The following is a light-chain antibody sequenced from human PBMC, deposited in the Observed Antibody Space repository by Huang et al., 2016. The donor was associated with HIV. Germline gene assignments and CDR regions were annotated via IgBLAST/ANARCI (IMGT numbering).Light chain of an antibody. CDR2: KSS. J-gene: IGKJ1*01. CDR3: QQYNSYSWT. CDR1: QSISYW. V-gene: IGKV1-5*03. Sequence: DIQMTQSPSTLSASVGDRVTNTCRASQSISYWLAWYQQKPGKAPNLLIYKSSTLQSGFPSRFSGSGSGTEFTLTISSLQPDDFATYYCQQYNSYSWTFGQGTKVEIK.